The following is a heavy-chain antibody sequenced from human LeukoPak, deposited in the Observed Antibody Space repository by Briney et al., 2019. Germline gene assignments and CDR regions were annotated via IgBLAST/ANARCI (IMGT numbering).Heavy chain of an antibody. V-gene: IGHV1-8*03. D-gene: IGHD6-6*01. CDR1: GYTFTSYD. CDR3: ARSSPLDYYYYMDV. J-gene: IGHJ6*03. CDR2: MNPNSGNT. Sequence: GASVKVSCKASGYTFTSYDINWVRQATGQGLEWVGWMNPNSGNTGYAQKFQGRVTITRNTSISTAYMELSSLRSEDTAVYYCARSSPLDYYYYMDVWGKGTTVTVSS.